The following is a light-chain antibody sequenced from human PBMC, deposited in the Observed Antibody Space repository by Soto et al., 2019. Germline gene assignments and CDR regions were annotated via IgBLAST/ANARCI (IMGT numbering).Light chain of an antibody. J-gene: IGKJ1*01. CDR3: QQPNSYE. CDR1: QAISRY. V-gene: IGKV1-9*01. CDR2: AAT. Sequence: LTQSPGTLSASVGDRVTITCRATQAISRYLAWYQQKPGAAPKLLIYAATTLQSGVPSRFSGAASGPEFSLIISSLQSDDFATYYCQQPNSYEFGQGTKVDI.